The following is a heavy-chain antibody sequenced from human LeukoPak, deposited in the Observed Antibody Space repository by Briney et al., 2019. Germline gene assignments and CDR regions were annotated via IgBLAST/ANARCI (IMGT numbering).Heavy chain of an antibody. J-gene: IGHJ3*02. D-gene: IGHD3-22*01. CDR3: AKDVAYDSSGYYYEGAFDI. CDR2: ISGSGGST. CDR1: GFTFSSYA. V-gene: IGHV3-23*01. Sequence: GGSLRLSCAASGFTFSSYAMGWVRQAPGKGLEWVSAISGSGGSTYYADSVKGRFTISRDNSKNTLYLQMNSLRAEDTAVYYCAKDVAYDSSGYYYEGAFDIWGQGTMVTVSS.